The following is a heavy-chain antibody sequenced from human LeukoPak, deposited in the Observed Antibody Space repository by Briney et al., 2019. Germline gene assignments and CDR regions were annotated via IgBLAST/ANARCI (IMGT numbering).Heavy chain of an antibody. D-gene: IGHD1-26*01. CDR2: IYHSGST. V-gene: IGHV4-30-2*01. CDR3: ARAVGATSDY. J-gene: IGHJ4*02. Sequence: TLSLTCTVSGGSISSGGYYWSWIRQPPGKGLEWIGYIYHSGSTYYNPSLKSRVTISVDRSKNQFSLKLSSVTAADTAVYYCARAVGATSDYWGQGTLVTVSS. CDR1: GGSISSGGYY.